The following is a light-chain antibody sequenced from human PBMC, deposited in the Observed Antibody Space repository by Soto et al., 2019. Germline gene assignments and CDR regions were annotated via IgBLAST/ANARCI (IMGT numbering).Light chain of an antibody. Sequence: EIVLTQSPGTLSLSPGERATLSCRASQSVSSSYLAWYQQKPGQAPRLLIYGASSRATGIPDRFSGSGSGTDFTLTISRLEPEDFVVYYCQQYGSSPVLTFGGGTKVDIK. CDR2: GAS. V-gene: IGKV3-20*01. J-gene: IGKJ4*01. CDR1: QSVSSSY. CDR3: QQYGSSPVLT.